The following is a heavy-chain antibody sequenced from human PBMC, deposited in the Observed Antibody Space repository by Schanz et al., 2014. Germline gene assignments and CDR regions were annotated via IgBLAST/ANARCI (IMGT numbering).Heavy chain of an antibody. CDR1: GFTFSAYA. J-gene: IGHJ4*02. V-gene: IGHV3-23*04. CDR3: ARDRRNADLDY. CDR2: ISASGGTI. D-gene: IGHD1-1*01. Sequence: VQLVESGGGLVQPGGSLRLSCAASGFTFSAYAMTWVRQIPGKGLEWVSAISASGGTIYYADSVKGRFTISRDNAKNSLYLEMNSLRAEDTALYYCARDRRNADLDYWGQGTLXTVSS.